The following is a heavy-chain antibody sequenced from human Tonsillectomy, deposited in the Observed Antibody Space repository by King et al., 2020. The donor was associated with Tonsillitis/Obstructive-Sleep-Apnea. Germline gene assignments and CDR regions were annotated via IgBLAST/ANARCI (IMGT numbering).Heavy chain of an antibody. Sequence: LVESGGGLVKPGGSLRLSCAASGFTFSNAWMSWVRPAPGKGLEWVGRIKSKTDGGTTDYAAPVKGRFTISRDDSKNMLYLQMNSLKTEDTAVYYCTAEYFDILTGYYTHYWGQGTLVTGSS. J-gene: IGHJ4*02. CDR1: GFTFSNAW. D-gene: IGHD3-9*01. CDR3: TAEYFDILTGYYTHY. V-gene: IGHV3-15*01. CDR2: IKSKTDGGTT.